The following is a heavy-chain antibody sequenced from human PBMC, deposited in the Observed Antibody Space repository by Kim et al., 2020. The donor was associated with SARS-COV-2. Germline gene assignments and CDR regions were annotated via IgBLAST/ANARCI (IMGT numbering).Heavy chain of an antibody. CDR1: GFTFSSYG. D-gene: IGHD2-21*02. CDR3: ATLAYCGGDCYSDLGETKGVGGY. J-gene: IGHJ4*02. CDR2: IWYDGSNK. V-gene: IGHV3-33*01. Sequence: GGSLRLSCAASGFTFSSYGMHWVRQAPGKGLEWVAVIWYDGSNKYYADSVKGRFTISRDNSKNTLYLQMNSLRAEDTAVYYCATLAYCGGDCYSDLGETKGVGGYWGQGTLVTVSS.